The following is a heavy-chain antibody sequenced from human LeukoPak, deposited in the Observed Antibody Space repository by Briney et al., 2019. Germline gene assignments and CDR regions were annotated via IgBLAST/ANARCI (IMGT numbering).Heavy chain of an antibody. V-gene: IGHV1-69*13. Sequence: ASVKVSCKASGGTFSSYAISWVRQAPGQGLEWMGGIIPIFGTANYAQKFQGRVTITADESTSTAYMELSNLRSEDTAVYYCARDRSSSSDPRRSDNWFDPWGQGTLVTVSS. D-gene: IGHD6-13*01. CDR1: GGTFSSYA. J-gene: IGHJ5*02. CDR2: IIPIFGTA. CDR3: ARDRSSSSDPRRSDNWFDP.